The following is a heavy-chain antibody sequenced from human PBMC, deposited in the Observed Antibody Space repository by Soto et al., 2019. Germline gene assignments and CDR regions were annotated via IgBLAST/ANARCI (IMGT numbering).Heavy chain of an antibody. CDR1: GFTFSSYA. Sequence: PGGSLRLSCAASGFTFSSYAMSWVRQAPGKGLEWVSAISGSGGSTYYADSVKGRFTISRDNAKNSLYLQMNSLRAEDTAVYYCACSMTSGWLFDYWGQGTLVTVSS. CDR2: ISGSGGST. V-gene: IGHV3-23*01. CDR3: ACSMTSGWLFDY. D-gene: IGHD6-19*01. J-gene: IGHJ4*02.